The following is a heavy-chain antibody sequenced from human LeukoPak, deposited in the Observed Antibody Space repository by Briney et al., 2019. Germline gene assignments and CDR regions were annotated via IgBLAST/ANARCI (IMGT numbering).Heavy chain of an antibody. V-gene: IGHV3-23*01. J-gene: IGHJ6*02. D-gene: IGHD3-10*01. CDR3: AKGLGITMVRGVMALVYGMDV. CDR2: ISGSGGST. Sequence: GGSLRLSCAASGFTFSSYAMSWVRQAPGKGLEWVSAISGSGGSTYYADSVKGRFTISRDNSKNTLYLQMNSLRAEDTAVYYCAKGLGITMVRGVMALVYGMDVWGQGTTATVSS. CDR1: GFTFSSYA.